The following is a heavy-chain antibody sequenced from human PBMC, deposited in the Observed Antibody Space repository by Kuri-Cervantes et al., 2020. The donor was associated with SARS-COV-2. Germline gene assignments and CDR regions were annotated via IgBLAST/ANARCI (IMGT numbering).Heavy chain of an antibody. V-gene: IGHV4-34*01. D-gene: IGHD6-13*01. CDR2: INHSGST. J-gene: IGHJ6*02. Sequence: SETLSLTCAVYGGSFSGYYWSWIRQPPGKGLEWIGEINHSGSTNYNPSLKSRVTISVDTSKNQFSLKLSSVTAADTAVYYCASSSDYYYYGMDVWGQGTTVTVSS. CDR3: ASSSDYYYYGMDV. CDR1: GGSFSGYY.